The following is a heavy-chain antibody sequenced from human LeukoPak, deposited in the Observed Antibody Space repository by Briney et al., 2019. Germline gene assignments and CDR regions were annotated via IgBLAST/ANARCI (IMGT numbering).Heavy chain of an antibody. CDR1: GGTFSSYA. CDR2: IIPIFGTA. J-gene: IGHJ5*02. Sequence: SVKVSCKASGGTFSSYAISWVRQAPGQGLEWMGGIIPIFGTANYAQKFQGRVTITTDESTSTAYMELSSLRSEDTAVYYCARDLFSRQLGYCTNGVCPSPHTWGQGTLVTVPS. CDR3: ARDLFSRQLGYCTNGVCPSPHT. V-gene: IGHV1-69*05. D-gene: IGHD2-8*01.